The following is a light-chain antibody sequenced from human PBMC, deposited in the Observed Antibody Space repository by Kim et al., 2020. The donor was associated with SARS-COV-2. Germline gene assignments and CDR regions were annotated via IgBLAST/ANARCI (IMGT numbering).Light chain of an antibody. J-gene: IGKJ4*02. V-gene: IGKV1-5*01. CDR3: QHDNSNAVKRT. Sequence: DIQLTQSPSTLSASVGDRVIITCRASQSISSWLAWYQQKPGKAPKLLIYDVSKLESGVPSRFSGRGSGTEFTLTISSLQHDDFATYYCQHDNSNAVKRTFGAGTKVEIK. CDR2: DVS. CDR1: QSISSW.